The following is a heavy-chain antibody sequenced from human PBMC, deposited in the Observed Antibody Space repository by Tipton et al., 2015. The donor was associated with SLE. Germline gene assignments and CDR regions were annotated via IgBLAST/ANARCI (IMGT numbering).Heavy chain of an antibody. CDR3: AKVPLKYYESGSYYDEGNDV. V-gene: IGHV1-2*06. J-gene: IGHJ1*01. Sequence: QLVQSGAEVKKPGASVKVSCKAFGYTFTNYDIHWVRHAPGQGLEWMGRLTPNRGGANYAQKFQGRLTMTRDTAISTAYMDLSSLTSDDTAVYYCAKVPLKYYESGSYYDEGNDVWGQGTLVTVSS. CDR2: LTPNRGGA. D-gene: IGHD3-10*01. CDR1: GYTFTNYD.